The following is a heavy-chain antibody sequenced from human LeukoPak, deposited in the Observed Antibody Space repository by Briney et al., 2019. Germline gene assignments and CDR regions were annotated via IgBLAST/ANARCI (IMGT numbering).Heavy chain of an antibody. CDR1: GYTFTSYG. CDR3: ARDRYSGSRYYFDY. Sequence: ASVKVSCKASGYTFTSYGISWVRQAPGQGLEWMGWISAYNGNTNYAQKLQGRVTMTTDTSTSTAYMELSSLRSEDTAVYYCARDRYSGSRYYFDYWGQGTLVTVSS. D-gene: IGHD1-26*01. J-gene: IGHJ4*02. CDR2: ISAYNGNT. V-gene: IGHV1-18*01.